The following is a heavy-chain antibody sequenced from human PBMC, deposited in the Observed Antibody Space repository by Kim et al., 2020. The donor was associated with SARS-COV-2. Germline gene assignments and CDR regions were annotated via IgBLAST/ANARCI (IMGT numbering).Heavy chain of an antibody. D-gene: IGHD3-9*01. Sequence: ASVKVSCKASGYTFTSYYMHWVRQAPGQGLEWMGIINPSGGSTSYAQKFQGRVTMTRDTSTSTVYMELSSLRSEDTAVYYCAREAGLYYDILTGYLAYYYYGMDVWGQGTTVTVSS. CDR2: INPSGGST. J-gene: IGHJ6*02. CDR3: AREAGLYYDILTGYLAYYYYGMDV. CDR1: GYTFTSYY. V-gene: IGHV1-46*01.